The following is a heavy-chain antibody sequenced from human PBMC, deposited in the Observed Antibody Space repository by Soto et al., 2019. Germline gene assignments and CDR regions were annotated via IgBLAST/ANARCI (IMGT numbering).Heavy chain of an antibody. CDR2: IFRDGTA. CDR3: ARLVYDTRLNYMYFDF. Sequence: SETLSLTCAVSGVSISSGNWWTWVRQTPQRGLEYIGEIFRDGTANYYPSFERRVAISVDTSKNQFSLKLTSVTAADTAIYFCARLVYDTRLNYMYFDFWGQGALVTVSS. J-gene: IGHJ4*02. V-gene: IGHV4-4*02. CDR1: GVSISSGNW. D-gene: IGHD2-8*01.